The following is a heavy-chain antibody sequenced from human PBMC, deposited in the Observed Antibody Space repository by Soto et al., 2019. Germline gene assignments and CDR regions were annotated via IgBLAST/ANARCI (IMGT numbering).Heavy chain of an antibody. CDR1: GFTFSSYG. D-gene: IGHD5-12*01. V-gene: IGHV3-33*01. Sequence: GGSLRLSCAASGFTFSSYGMHWVRQAPGKGLEWVAVIWYDGSNKYYADSVKGRFTISRDNSKNTLYLQMNSLRAEDTAVYYCARDPYSGYDWVFSPREYYFDYWGQGTLVTVSS. J-gene: IGHJ4*02. CDR2: IWYDGSNK. CDR3: ARDPYSGYDWVFSPREYYFDY.